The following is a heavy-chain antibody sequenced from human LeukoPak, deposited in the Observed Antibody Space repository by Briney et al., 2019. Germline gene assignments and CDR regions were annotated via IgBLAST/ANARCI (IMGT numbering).Heavy chain of an antibody. CDR2: IYHNGST. D-gene: IGHD2-15*01. Sequence: SETLSLTCAVSGGSISSSTWWSWVRQPPGKGLEWIGEIYHNGSTNYNPSLKSRVTVSEDRSKNQFSLKLTSVTAADTAVYYCALFEVVVGSTQDFWGQGTLVTVSS. CDR1: GGSISSSTW. CDR3: ALFEVVVGSTQDF. V-gene: IGHV4-4*02. J-gene: IGHJ4*02.